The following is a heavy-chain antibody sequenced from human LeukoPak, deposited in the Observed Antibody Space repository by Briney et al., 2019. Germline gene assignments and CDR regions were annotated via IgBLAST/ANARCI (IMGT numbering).Heavy chain of an antibody. J-gene: IGHJ4*02. D-gene: IGHD6-13*01. CDR3: TTDQVAAAGTRPSKSPADY. V-gene: IGHV3-15*01. Sequence: GGSLRLSCAASGFTFSNAWMSWVRQAPGKGLEWVGRIKSKTDGGTTDYAAPVKGRFTISRDDSKNTLYLQMNSLKTEDTAAYYCTTDQVAAAGTRPSKSPADYWGQGTLVTVSS. CDR1: GFTFSNAW. CDR2: IKSKTDGGTT.